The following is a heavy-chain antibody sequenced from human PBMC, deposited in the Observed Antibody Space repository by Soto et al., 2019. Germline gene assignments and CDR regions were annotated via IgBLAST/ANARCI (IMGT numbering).Heavy chain of an antibody. V-gene: IGHV4-39*01. J-gene: IGHJ6*01. CDR3: AFIFSGGDSYGFYSYGMDV. Sequence: SGTLSLTCTVSGGSISSSSYYWGWIRQPPGKGLEWIGSIFYSGSTYYNPSLKSRVTISVDTSKNQFSLKLTSVTAADTAVHYCAFIFSGGDSYGFYSYGMDVWGQGST. CDR1: GGSISSSSYY. CDR2: IFYSGST. D-gene: IGHD5-18*01.